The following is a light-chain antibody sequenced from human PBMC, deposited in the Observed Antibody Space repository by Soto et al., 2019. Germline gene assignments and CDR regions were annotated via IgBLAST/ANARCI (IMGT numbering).Light chain of an antibody. J-gene: IGLJ1*01. V-gene: IGLV2-18*02. CDR3: SSYTSSSRYI. Sequence: QSALTQPASVSGSPGQSVTISCSGTSSDAGRYDRVSWYQQSPGTAPKLIIYEVTNRPSGVPDRFSGSKSCNTASLTISGLQAEDEADFYCSSYTSSSRYIFGTGTKVTV. CDR1: SSDAGRYDR. CDR2: EVT.